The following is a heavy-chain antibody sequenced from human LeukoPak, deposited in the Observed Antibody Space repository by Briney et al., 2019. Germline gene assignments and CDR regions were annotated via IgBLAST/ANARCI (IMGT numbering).Heavy chain of an antibody. CDR3: ARGSLNGGYSY. CDR1: GASISNSNW. D-gene: IGHD3-22*01. J-gene: IGHJ4*02. CDR2: IYHTGST. Sequence: SGTLSLTCAASGASISNSNWWSWVRQPPGKGLEWIGEIYHTGSTNYNPSLRSRVTISIDKSKNHFSLKLSSVTAADTAVYYCARGSLNGGYSYWGQGTLVTVSS. V-gene: IGHV4-4*02.